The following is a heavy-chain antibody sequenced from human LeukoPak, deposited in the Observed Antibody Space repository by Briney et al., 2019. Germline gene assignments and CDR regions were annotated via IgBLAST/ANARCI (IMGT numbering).Heavy chain of an antibody. D-gene: IGHD3-3*02. Sequence: GGSLRLSRAASGFTFSSYAMHWVRRAPGKGLEWVAVISYDGSNKYYADSVKGRFTISRDNSKNTLYLQMNSLRAEDTAVYYCARERSGISYYYGMDVWGQGTTVTVSS. CDR2: ISYDGSNK. V-gene: IGHV3-30-3*01. CDR1: GFTFSSYA. J-gene: IGHJ6*02. CDR3: ARERSGISYYYGMDV.